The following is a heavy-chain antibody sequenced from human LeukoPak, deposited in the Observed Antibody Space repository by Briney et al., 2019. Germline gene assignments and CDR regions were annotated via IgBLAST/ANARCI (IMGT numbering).Heavy chain of an antibody. CDR3: AKGAYDYVEIGYFDP. D-gene: IGHD5-12*01. CDR1: GFSLSNYA. V-gene: IGHV3-23*01. Sequence: GGSLRLSCAPSGFSLSNYAKSWVRQAPGKGLDWVSLMIASSGGTVYADSVKGRFTISIDNSKNTLYLQMKSLRPEDTAVYYCAKGAYDYVEIGYFDPWGQGTLVTVSP. CDR2: MIASSGGT. J-gene: IGHJ4*02.